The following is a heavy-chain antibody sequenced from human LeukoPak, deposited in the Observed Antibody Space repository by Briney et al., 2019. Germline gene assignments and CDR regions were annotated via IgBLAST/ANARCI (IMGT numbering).Heavy chain of an antibody. CDR2: INWNGGST. D-gene: IGHD3-10*01. J-gene: IGHJ4*02. Sequence: PGGSLRLSCAASGFTPDLHGMSWVRQAPGKGLEWVSGINWNGGSTVYADSVKGRFTISRDNAKNSLYLQMNSLRVEDTALYYCAREGGSGSYYAIDYWGQGTLVTVSS. CDR3: AREGGSGSYYAIDY. V-gene: IGHV3-20*04. CDR1: GFTPDLHG.